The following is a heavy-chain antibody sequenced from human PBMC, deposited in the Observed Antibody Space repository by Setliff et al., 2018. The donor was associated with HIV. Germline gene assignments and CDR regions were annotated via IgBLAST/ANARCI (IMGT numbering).Heavy chain of an antibody. CDR2: INHSGST. CDR1: GGSISRSSYY. V-gene: IGHV4-39*07. J-gene: IGHJ4*02. D-gene: IGHD2-8*01. Sequence: SETLSLTCNVSGGSISRSSYYWGWVRQPPGKGLEWIGQINHSGSTNYNPSLRSRVTISIGTSKNQFSLKLSSVTAADTAVYYCATGLIMAPDYWGQGSLVTVSS. CDR3: ATGLIMAPDY.